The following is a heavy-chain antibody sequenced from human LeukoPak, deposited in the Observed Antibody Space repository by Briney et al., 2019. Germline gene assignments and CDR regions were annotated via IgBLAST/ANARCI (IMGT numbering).Heavy chain of an antibody. CDR1: GFTFDDYA. D-gene: IGHD1-26*01. V-gene: IGHV3-9*01. CDR3: AKDYARYSGSYYLDY. CDR2: ISWNSGSI. Sequence: PGGSLRLSCAASGFTFDDYAMHWVRQAPGKGLEWVSGISWNSGSIGYADSVKGRFTISRDNAKNSLYLQMNSLRAEDTALYFCAKDYARYSGSYYLDYWGQGTLVTVSS. J-gene: IGHJ4*02.